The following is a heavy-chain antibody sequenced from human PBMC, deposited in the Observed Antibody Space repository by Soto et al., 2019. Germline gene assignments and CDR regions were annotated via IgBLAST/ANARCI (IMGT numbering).Heavy chain of an antibody. CDR1: GGSISSYY. J-gene: IGHJ5*02. CDR3: ARVLGAAAGTNWFDP. Sequence: QVQLQESGPGLVKPSETLSLTCTVSGGSISSYYWSWIRQPPGKGLEWIGYIYYSGSTNYNPSLKSRVPISVDTSKNQFSLKLSSVTAADTAVYYGARVLGAAAGTNWFDPWGQGTLVTVSS. V-gene: IGHV4-59*01. CDR2: IYYSGST. D-gene: IGHD6-13*01.